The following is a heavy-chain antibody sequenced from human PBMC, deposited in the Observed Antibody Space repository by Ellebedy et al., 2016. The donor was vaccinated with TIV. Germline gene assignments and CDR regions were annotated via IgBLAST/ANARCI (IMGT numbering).Heavy chain of an antibody. V-gene: IGHV5-10-1*01. CDR2: IDPSDSYT. Sequence: GESLKISXKGSGYSFTSYWISWVRQMPGKGLEWMGRIDPSDSYTNYSPSFQGHVTISADKSISTAYLQWSSLKASDTAMYYCARLHPPDFWSGFPNVWFDPWGQGTLVTVSS. CDR3: ARLHPPDFWSGFPNVWFDP. D-gene: IGHD3-3*01. J-gene: IGHJ5*02. CDR1: GYSFTSYW.